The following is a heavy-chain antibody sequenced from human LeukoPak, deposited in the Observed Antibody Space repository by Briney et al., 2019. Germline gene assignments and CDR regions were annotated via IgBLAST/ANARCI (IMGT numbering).Heavy chain of an antibody. V-gene: IGHV1-69*04. CDR1: GGTFSSYA. J-gene: IGHJ4*02. CDR2: IIPILGIA. D-gene: IGHD1-26*01. CDR3: ARASIVGATYNY. Sequence: SVKVSCKASGGTFSSYAISWVRQAPGQGLEWMGRIIPILGIANYAQKFQGRVTITADKSTSTAYMELSSLRSEDTAVYYCARASIVGATYNYWGQGTLVTVSS.